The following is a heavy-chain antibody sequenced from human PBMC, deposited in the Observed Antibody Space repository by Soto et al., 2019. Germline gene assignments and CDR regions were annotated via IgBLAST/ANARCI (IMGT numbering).Heavy chain of an antibody. J-gene: IGHJ4*02. V-gene: IGHV4-31*03. D-gene: IGHD6-19*01. CDR1: GGSISSGGYY. CDR2: SYDTEPP. Sequence: QVELQESGPGLVKPSQTLSLNCTVSGGSISSGGYYWSWLRQPPGKGLEWIGYSYDTEPPYYTPSLKSRVTIAVDTSKNQFSLTLIAVTAADTAVYYCASKATGWYPDYWGQGTLVTFSS. CDR3: ASKATGWYPDY.